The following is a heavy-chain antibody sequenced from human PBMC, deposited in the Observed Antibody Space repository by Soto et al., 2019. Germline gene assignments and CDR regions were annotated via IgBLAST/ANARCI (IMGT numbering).Heavy chain of an antibody. CDR1: GGSISSYY. V-gene: IGHV4-59*01. J-gene: IGHJ4*02. CDR2: IYYSGST. CDR3: ARGAGYSSGHFYFDY. D-gene: IGHD6-19*01. Sequence: PSETLSLTCTVSGGSISSYYWSWIRQPPGKGLEWIGYIYYSGSTNYNPSLKSRVTISEDTSKNQFSLKLNSVTAADTAVYYCARGAGYSSGHFYFDYWGQGTLVTVSS.